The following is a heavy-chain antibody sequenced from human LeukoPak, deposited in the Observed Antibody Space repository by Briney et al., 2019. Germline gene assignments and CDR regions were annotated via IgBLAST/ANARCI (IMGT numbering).Heavy chain of an antibody. J-gene: IGHJ3*02. Sequence: GRSLRLSCVASGFTFSSYGMHWVRQAPGKGLEWVAVISNDGGNKHYADSVKGRFTISRDNSKNTLYLQMNSLRAEDTAVYYCAKGRGAFDIWGQGTMVTVSS. V-gene: IGHV3-30*18. CDR3: AKGRGAFDI. CDR2: ISNDGGNK. CDR1: GFTFSSYG. D-gene: IGHD3-10*01.